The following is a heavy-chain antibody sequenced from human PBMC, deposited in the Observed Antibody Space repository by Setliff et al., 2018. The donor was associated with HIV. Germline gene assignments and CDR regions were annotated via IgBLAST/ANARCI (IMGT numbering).Heavy chain of an antibody. CDR1: GGPMNTGGYY. J-gene: IGHJ3*01. V-gene: IGHV4-31*03. Sequence: SETLSLTCTVSGGPMNTGGYYWSWIRHHPGKGLEWVGYIFDSGSTYYNPSLESRLTISIDTSKNQFSLKLTSVTAADTAVYYCAREWLQHTGDDAFDVWGQGTMVTVSS. CDR3: AREWLQHTGDDAFDV. CDR2: IFDSGST. D-gene: IGHD2-8*02.